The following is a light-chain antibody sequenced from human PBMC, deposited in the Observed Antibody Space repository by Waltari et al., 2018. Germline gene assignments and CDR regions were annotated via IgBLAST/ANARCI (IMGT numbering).Light chain of an antibody. J-gene: IGKJ5*01. CDR2: AAS. V-gene: IGKV1-39*01. CDR3: QQSYSTPPIT. CDR1: PSISSY. Sequence: IPLLRCPSRLSASVGDRVTTACRASPSISSYLHRSQQKPGNAPKPLIYAASSLQSGGPSRFSGSGSGTDFTLTISSLQPEEFATDYCQQSYSTPPITFGQGHDWRLN.